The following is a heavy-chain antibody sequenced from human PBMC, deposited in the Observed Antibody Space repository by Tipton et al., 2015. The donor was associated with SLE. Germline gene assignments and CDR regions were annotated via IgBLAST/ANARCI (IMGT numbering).Heavy chain of an antibody. Sequence: SLRLSCAASGFTFSNYTMNWVRQAPGKGLEWVSTISGVGDTTYYAASVEGRFTISRDSSKNTMYLHMNSLRADDTAIYYCAKASKFSCSGAACYPFDSWGHGTLVTVSS. CDR3: AKASKFSCSGAACYPFDS. CDR2: ISGVGDTT. J-gene: IGHJ5*01. D-gene: IGHD2-15*01. V-gene: IGHV3-23*01. CDR1: GFTFSNYT.